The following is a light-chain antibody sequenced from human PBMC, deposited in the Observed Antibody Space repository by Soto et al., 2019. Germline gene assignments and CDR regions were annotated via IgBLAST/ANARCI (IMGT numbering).Light chain of an antibody. CDR1: QSISSW. V-gene: IGKV1-5*01. CDR3: QQYNSYSTWT. Sequence: DIQMTQSPSTLSASVGDRVTITCRASQSISSWLAWYQQKPGKAPKLLIYDASSLESGVPSRFSGSGSGTEFTLTISSLQPDDLATYYCQQYNSYSTWTCGQGTKVEIK. J-gene: IGKJ1*01. CDR2: DAS.